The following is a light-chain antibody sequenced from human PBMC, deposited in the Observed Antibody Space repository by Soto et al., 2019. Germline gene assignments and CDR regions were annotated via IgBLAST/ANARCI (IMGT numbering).Light chain of an antibody. J-gene: IGKJ3*01. CDR2: AAS. CDR3: QKCNSAPFT. V-gene: IGKV1-27*01. CDR1: QGIYNY. Sequence: DTQITQSPSSPSASVGDRVTITCRASQGIYNYLAWYQQKPGKVPKILIYAASSLVSGVPSRFSGSGSGTDFTLTISSLQPEDVATYYCQKCNSAPFTFGPGTKVDIK.